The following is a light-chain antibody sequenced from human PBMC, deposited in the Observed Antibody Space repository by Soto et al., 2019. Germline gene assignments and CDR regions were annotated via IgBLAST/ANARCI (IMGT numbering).Light chain of an antibody. CDR1: QSVSSN. Sequence: ESVLTQSPGTASLSPGERATLSCRASQSVSSNLAWYQQKPGQAPRLLIYGASTRATGIPARFSGSGSGTEFTLTISSLQSEDFAVYYCQQYNNWPLTFGGGTKVDIK. CDR3: QQYNNWPLT. J-gene: IGKJ4*01. CDR2: GAS. V-gene: IGKV3-15*01.